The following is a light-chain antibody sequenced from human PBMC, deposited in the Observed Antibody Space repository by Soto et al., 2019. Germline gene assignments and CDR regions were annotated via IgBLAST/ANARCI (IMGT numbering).Light chain of an antibody. CDR1: SSDVGAYTY. J-gene: IGLJ1*01. CDR2: DVS. V-gene: IGLV2-14*01. CDR3: TSYTSHSTPYV. Sequence: QSALTQPASVSGSPGQSITISCTGTSSDVGAYTYVSWYQQHPGKAPKLMIYDVSNRPSGVSNRFSGSKSGNTAFLIISGLQAEDEADYYCTSYTSHSTPYVFGGGTKVTVL.